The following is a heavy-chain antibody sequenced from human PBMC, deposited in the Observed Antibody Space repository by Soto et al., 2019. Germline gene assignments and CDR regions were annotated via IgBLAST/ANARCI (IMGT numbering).Heavy chain of an antibody. CDR3: AKVYSGSFLPSSPGIAAAGTDYYYYMDV. CDR1: GFTFSSYA. D-gene: IGHD6-13*01. J-gene: IGHJ6*03. V-gene: IGHV3-23*01. Sequence: GGSLRLSCAASGFTFSSYAMSWVRQAPGKGLEWVSAISGSGGSTYYADSVKGRFTISRDNSKNTLYLQMNSFGAEDTAVYYCAKVYSGSFLPSSPGIAAAGTDYYYYMDVWGKGTTVTVSS. CDR2: ISGSGGST.